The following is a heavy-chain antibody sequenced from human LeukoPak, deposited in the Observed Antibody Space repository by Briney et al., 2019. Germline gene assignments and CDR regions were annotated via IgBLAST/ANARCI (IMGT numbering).Heavy chain of an antibody. CDR2: MSASTTTT. Sequence: PGGSLRLFCTASGFTFSSYSMNWVRQAPGKGLEWISYMSASTTTTYYADSVKGRFTISRDNAKNSLFLQLNSLRAEDTAVYFCARATRMWEVLDYWGQGTLVTVSS. CDR1: GFTFSSYS. CDR3: ARATRMWEVLDY. J-gene: IGHJ4*02. D-gene: IGHD1-26*01. V-gene: IGHV3-48*04.